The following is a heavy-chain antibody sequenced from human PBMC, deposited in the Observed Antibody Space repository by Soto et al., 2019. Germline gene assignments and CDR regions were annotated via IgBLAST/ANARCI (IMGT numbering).Heavy chain of an antibody. CDR3: ARGLFPFDY. J-gene: IGHJ4*02. Sequence: GASVKVSCKTSGYTFSSYGFSWVRQAPGQGLEWIGWISGYNGNTNYAQRFQGRVTMTTDTSTSTAYMELRSLRSDDTAVYYCARGLFPFDYWGEGTLVTISS. V-gene: IGHV1-18*01. D-gene: IGHD2-21*01. CDR1: GYTFSSYG. CDR2: ISGYNGNT.